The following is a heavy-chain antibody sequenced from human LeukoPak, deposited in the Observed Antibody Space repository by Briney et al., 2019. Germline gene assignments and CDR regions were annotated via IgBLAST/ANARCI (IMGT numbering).Heavy chain of an antibody. CDR3: VKDCPGDSSPEGVCHYYMDV. J-gene: IGHJ6*03. D-gene: IGHD6-13*01. V-gene: IGHV3-30*02. Sequence: GRSLRLSCASSGFTFSSYAMHWVRQAPGKGLELVAFIRYDGNTKYYADSVKGRFTISRDNSKNTLYLQMNSLRGDDTAVYYCVKDCPGDSSPEGVCHYYMDVWGKGTTVTVSS. CDR2: IRYDGNTK. CDR1: GFTFSSYA.